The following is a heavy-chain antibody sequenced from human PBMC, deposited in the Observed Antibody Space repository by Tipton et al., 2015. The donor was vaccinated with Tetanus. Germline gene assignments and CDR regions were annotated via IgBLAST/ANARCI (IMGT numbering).Heavy chain of an antibody. D-gene: IGHD3-10*01. CDR2: IYYSGST. V-gene: IGHV4-39*01. CDR1: GDSVSGYY. CDR3: ARHPPPYYYGSGSYLDY. J-gene: IGHJ4*02. Sequence: LRLSCTVSGDSVSGYYWSWIRQPPGKALEWIGSIYYSGSTFYHPSLQSRVTISVDTSKNQFSLRLSSVTAADTAVYFCARHPPPYYYGSGSYLDYWGQGTPVTVSS.